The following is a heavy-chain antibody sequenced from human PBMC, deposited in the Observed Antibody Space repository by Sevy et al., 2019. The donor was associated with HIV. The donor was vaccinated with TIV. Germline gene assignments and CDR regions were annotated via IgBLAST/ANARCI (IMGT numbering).Heavy chain of an antibody. Sequence: GGSLRLSYAASGFTFSDYYMIWIRQAPGKGLEWVSYISSSGSTIYYADSVKGRFTISRDNAKNSLYLQMNSLRAEDTAVYYCARDFYTPRGSGSDAFDIWGQGTMVTVSS. J-gene: IGHJ3*02. V-gene: IGHV3-11*01. D-gene: IGHD3-10*01. CDR2: ISSSGSTI. CDR3: ARDFYTPRGSGSDAFDI. CDR1: GFTFSDYY.